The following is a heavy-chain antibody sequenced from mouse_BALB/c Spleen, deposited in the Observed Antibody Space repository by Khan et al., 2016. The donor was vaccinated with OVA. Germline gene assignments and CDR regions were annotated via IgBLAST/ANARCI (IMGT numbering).Heavy chain of an antibody. CDR2: ISKGGGNT. CDR1: GFTFRDYY. D-gene: IGHD2-1*01. Sequence: VELVESGGGLVQPGGSLKLSCATSGFTFRDYYMYWFRQTPEKRLEWVAYISKGGGNTYYPDTVKGRFTISRDNAKNNLYLQMSRLNSEDPSMSDSASHVYGKCDAMAHWGQGTSVTVSS. J-gene: IGHJ4*01. CDR3: ASHVYGKCDAMAH. V-gene: IGHV5-12*02.